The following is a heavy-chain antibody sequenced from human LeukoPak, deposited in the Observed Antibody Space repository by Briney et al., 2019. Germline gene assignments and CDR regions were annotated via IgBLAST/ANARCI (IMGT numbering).Heavy chain of an antibody. D-gene: IGHD4-17*01. V-gene: IGHV4-59*01. CDR1: GGSISSYY. Sequence: PSEILSLTCTVSGGSISSYYWSWIRQPPGKGLEWIGYIYYSGSTNYNPSLKSRVTTSIDTSKNQFSLKLSFVTAADTAVYYCARENGDYVAAFDIWGQGTMVTVSS. CDR2: IYYSGST. J-gene: IGHJ3*02. CDR3: ARENGDYVAAFDI.